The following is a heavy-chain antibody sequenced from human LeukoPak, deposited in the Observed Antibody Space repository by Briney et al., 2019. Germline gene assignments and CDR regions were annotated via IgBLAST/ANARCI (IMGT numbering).Heavy chain of an antibody. CDR1: GFTFSSYW. Sequence: PGGSLGLSCAASGFTFSSYWMSWVRQAPGKGLEWVANIKQDGSEKYYVDSVKGRFTISRDNAKNSLYLQMNSLRAEDTAVYYCASITMVRGLRSYGMDVWGQGTTVTVSS. J-gene: IGHJ6*02. D-gene: IGHD3-10*01. CDR3: ASITMVRGLRSYGMDV. CDR2: IKQDGSEK. V-gene: IGHV3-7*03.